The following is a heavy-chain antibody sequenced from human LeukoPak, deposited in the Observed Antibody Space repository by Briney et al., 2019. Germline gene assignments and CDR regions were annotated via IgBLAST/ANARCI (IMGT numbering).Heavy chain of an antibody. Sequence: RPSETLSLTCTVSGGSISSSSYYWGWIRQPPGKGLEWIGSIYYSGSTYYNPSLKSRVTISVDTSKNQFSLKLSSVTAAGTAVYYCARFSRSGFGELLYPDYWGQGTLVTVSS. CDR3: ARFSRSGFGELLYPDY. CDR1: GGSISSSSYY. D-gene: IGHD3-10*01. J-gene: IGHJ4*02. CDR2: IYYSGST. V-gene: IGHV4-39*01.